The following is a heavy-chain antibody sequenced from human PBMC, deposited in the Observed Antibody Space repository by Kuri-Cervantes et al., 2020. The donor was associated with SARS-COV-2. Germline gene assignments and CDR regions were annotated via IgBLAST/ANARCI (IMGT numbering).Heavy chain of an antibody. Sequence: GESLKISCAASGFTFSGSAMHWVRQASGKGLEWVGRIRSKANSYATAYAASVKGRFTISRDDSKNTAYLQMNSLKTEDTAVYYYTRHVDWNVPLISYYYYMDVWGKGTMVTVSS. V-gene: IGHV3-73*01. D-gene: IGHD1-1*01. CDR1: GFTFSGSA. CDR3: TRHVDWNVPLISYYYYMDV. J-gene: IGHJ6*03. CDR2: IRSKANSYAT.